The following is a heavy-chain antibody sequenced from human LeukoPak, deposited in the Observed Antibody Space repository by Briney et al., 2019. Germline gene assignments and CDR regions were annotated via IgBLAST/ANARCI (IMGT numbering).Heavy chain of an antibody. Sequence: GASVKVSCKASGYTFTGYYMHWVRQAPGQGLEWMGWINPNSGGTNYAQKFQGRVTITADKSTSTAYMELSSLRSEDTAVYYCARHHCSGGSCYFDYWGQGTLVTVSS. CDR2: INPNSGGT. CDR3: ARHHCSGGSCYFDY. V-gene: IGHV1-2*02. D-gene: IGHD2-15*01. J-gene: IGHJ4*02. CDR1: GYTFTGYY.